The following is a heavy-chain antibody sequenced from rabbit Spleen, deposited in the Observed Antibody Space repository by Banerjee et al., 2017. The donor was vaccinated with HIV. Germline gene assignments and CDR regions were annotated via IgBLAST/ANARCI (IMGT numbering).Heavy chain of an antibody. Sequence: QSLEESGGDLVKPGGTLTLTCTASGFSFSSSDYMCWVRPAPGKGLEWISCIAGGSSAFTYSATWAKGRFTISKTSSTTVTLQMTSLTVADTATYFCARDTGSSFSSYGMDLWGPGTLVTVS. V-gene: IGHV1S40*01. CDR3: ARDTGSSFSSYGMDL. CDR2: IAGGSSAFT. CDR1: GFSFSSSDY. D-gene: IGHD8-1*01. J-gene: IGHJ6*01.